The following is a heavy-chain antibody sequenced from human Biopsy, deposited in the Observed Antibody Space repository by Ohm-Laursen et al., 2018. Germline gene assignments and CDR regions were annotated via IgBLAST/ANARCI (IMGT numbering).Heavy chain of an antibody. CDR2: ISGYNGNT. D-gene: IGHD6-25*01. CDR3: ARIAAAGWDDY. Sequence: GASVKVSCKASGYKFTSYGMSWVRQAPGHGFEWMGRISGYNGNTNYAQKFQGRITMTIDAATSTGYMDLRSLKSDDTAVYYCARIAAAGWDDYWGQGTLVTVSS. J-gene: IGHJ4*02. CDR1: GYKFTSYG. V-gene: IGHV1-18*01.